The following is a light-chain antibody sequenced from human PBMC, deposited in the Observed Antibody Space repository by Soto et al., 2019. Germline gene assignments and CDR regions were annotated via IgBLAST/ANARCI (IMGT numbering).Light chain of an antibody. J-gene: IGLJ2*01. V-gene: IGLV1-47*01. CDR1: NSNMGRNY. CDR3: AVWDNSLNGVA. Sequence: QPVLTQTPSASGTPGQSVTISCSGSNSNMGRNYVYWYQQVPGTAPKLLMYRNDVRPSGVPDRFTGSKSGTSACLAISGLRSEDEADYYCAVWDNSLNGVAFGGGTKLTVL. CDR2: RND.